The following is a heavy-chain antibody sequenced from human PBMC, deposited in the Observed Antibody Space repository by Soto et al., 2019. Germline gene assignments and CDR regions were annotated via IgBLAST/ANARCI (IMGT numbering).Heavy chain of an antibody. J-gene: IGHJ6*02. CDR2: INPSGGST. Sequence: GASVKVSCKASGYTFTSYYMHWVRQAPGQGLEWMGIINPSGGSTSYAQKFQGRVTMTRDTSTSTVYMELSSLRSEDTAVYYCARDQGKRVLRFLEWSSQYYYGTDVWGQGTTVTVSS. CDR3: ARDQGKRVLRFLEWSSQYYYGTDV. CDR1: GYTFTSYY. D-gene: IGHD3-3*01. V-gene: IGHV1-46*01.